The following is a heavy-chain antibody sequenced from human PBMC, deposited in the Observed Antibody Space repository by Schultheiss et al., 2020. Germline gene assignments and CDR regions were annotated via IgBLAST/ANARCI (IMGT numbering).Heavy chain of an antibody. D-gene: IGHD2-21*02. CDR1: GFTFSNYG. J-gene: IGHJ5*02. CDR2: ISYDASNK. Sequence: GGSLRLSCAASGFTFSNYGVHWVRQAPGKGLEWLAVISYDASNKYYADSVKGRFTISRDNSKNTLYLQMNSLRAEDTAVYYCARDGVSSYCGGDCYPNWFDPWGQGTLVTVSS. CDR3: ARDGVSSYCGGDCYPNWFDP. V-gene: IGHV3-30*03.